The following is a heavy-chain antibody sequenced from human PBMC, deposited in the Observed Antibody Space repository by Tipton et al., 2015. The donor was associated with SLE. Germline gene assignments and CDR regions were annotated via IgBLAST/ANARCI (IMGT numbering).Heavy chain of an antibody. V-gene: IGHV4-39*01. CDR1: GGSISTYY. CDR3: ARTRYCSSTSCYTPHAFDI. Sequence: TLSLTCTVSGGSISTYYWGWIRQPPGKGLEWIGSIYYSGSTYYNPSLKSRVTISVDTSKNQFSLKLSSVTAADTAVYYCARTRYCSSTSCYTPHAFDIWGQGTMVTVSS. D-gene: IGHD2-2*01. J-gene: IGHJ3*02. CDR2: IYYSGST.